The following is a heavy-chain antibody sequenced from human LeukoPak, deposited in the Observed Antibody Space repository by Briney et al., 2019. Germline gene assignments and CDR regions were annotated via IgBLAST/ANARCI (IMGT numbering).Heavy chain of an antibody. V-gene: IGHV3-30*03. CDR1: GFTFSRHA. CDR3: ARNGYSYGSLDYFDY. J-gene: IGHJ4*02. CDR2: ISYAGSSK. D-gene: IGHD5-18*01. Sequence: GGSLRLSCAASGFTFSRHAMHWVRQAPGKGLEWVAVISYAGSSKLYADSVKGRFTLSRDNSKNTLYLQMNSLSAEDTAVYYCARNGYSYGSLDYFDYWGQGTLVTVSS.